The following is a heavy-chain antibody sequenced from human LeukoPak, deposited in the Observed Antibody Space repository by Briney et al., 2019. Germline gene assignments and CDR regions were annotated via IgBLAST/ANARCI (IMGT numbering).Heavy chain of an antibody. CDR2: ISGSGDTT. CDR3: AKARGFAEFDY. D-gene: IGHD3-10*01. Sequence: GGSLRLSCAASGFTFSGRGMRWVRQAPGKGLEWVSAISGSGDTTYYADSVKGRFTISRDNSKNTLYLQMNSLRAEDTALYFCAKARGFAEFDYWGQGTLVTVSS. V-gene: IGHV3-23*01. CDR1: GFTFSGRG. J-gene: IGHJ4*02.